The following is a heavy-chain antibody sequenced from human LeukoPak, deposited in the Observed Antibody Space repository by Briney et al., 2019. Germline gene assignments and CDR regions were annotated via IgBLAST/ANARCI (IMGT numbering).Heavy chain of an antibody. Sequence: GASVKVSCKASGGTFSSYAISWVRQAPGQGLEWMGGIIPIFGTANYAQKFQGRVTITTDESTSTAYMELSSLRSEDTAVYYCAMDPRQREYQLPRSDYWGQGTLVTVSS. CDR1: GGTFSSYA. V-gene: IGHV1-69*05. CDR3: AMDPRQREYQLPRSDY. CDR2: IIPIFGTA. D-gene: IGHD2-2*01. J-gene: IGHJ4*02.